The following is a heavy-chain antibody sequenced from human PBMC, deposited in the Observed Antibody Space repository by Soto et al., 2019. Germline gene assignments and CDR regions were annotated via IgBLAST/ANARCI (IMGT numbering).Heavy chain of an antibody. Sequence: GASVKVSCKASGGTFSSYAISWVRQAPGQGLEWMGGIIPIFGTANYAQKFQGRVTTTADESTSTAYMELSSLRSEDTAVYYCAREGYYDSSGYQPEGYFDYWGQGTLVTVSS. CDR3: AREGYYDSSGYQPEGYFDY. J-gene: IGHJ4*02. CDR2: IIPIFGTA. CDR1: GGTFSSYA. D-gene: IGHD3-22*01. V-gene: IGHV1-69*13.